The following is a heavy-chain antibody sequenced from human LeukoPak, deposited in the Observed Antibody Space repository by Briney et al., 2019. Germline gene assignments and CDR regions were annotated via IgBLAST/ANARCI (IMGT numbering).Heavy chain of an antibody. V-gene: IGHV3-30*18. Sequence: GKSLTLSCVASGLTFKNFGVHWVRQAPGKGLEWVAVISYDGRNIHNGDSVKGRFTISRDNSKNTLYLQMNSLRDEDTAVYFCAKGSQLWFSHTAFNMWGQGTMVTVSS. CDR1: GLTFKNFG. J-gene: IGHJ3*02. D-gene: IGHD3-10*01. CDR2: ISYDGRNI. CDR3: AKGSQLWFSHTAFNM.